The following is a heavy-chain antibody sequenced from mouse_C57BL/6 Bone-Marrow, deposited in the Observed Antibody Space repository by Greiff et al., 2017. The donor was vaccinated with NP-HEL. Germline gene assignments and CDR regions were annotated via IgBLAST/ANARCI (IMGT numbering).Heavy chain of an antibody. D-gene: IGHD1-3*01. CDR3: ASQAHVIRNYFDY. J-gene: IGHJ2*01. CDR2: ISYDGSN. CDR1: GYSITSGYY. V-gene: IGHV3-6*01. Sequence: EVKLQESGPGLVKPSQSLSLTCSVTGYSITSGYYWNWIRQFPGNKLEWMGYISYDGSNNYNPSLKNRISITRDTSKNQFFLKLNSVTTEDTATYYCASQAHVIRNYFDYWGQGTTLTVSS.